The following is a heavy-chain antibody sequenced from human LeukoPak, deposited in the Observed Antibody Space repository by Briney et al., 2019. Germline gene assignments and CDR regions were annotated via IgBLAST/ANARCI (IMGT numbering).Heavy chain of an antibody. CDR2: ISAYNGNT. CDR1: GYTFTSYG. CDR3: ARAYSSGWYDYYYGMDV. V-gene: IGHV1-18*01. D-gene: IGHD6-19*01. Sequence: ASVKVSCKASGYTFTSYGISWVRQAPGQGLEWMGWISAYNGNTNYAQKLQGRVTMTTDTSTSTAYMELRSLRTDDTAVYYCARAYSSGWYDYYYGMDVWGQGTTVTVSS. J-gene: IGHJ6*02.